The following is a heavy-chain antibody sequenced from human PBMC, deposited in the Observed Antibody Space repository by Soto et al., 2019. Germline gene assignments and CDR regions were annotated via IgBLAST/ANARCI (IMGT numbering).Heavy chain of an antibody. J-gene: IGHJ6*02. D-gene: IGHD1-26*01. CDR2: IYYSGST. V-gene: IGHV4-39*01. Sequence: SETLCLTCTVSGGSIRRSSYYWGWIRQPPGKGLEWIGSIYYSGSTYYNPSLKSRVTISVDTSKNQFSLKLSSVTAADTAVYYCARQASGYGMDVWGQGTTVTVSS. CDR3: ARQASGYGMDV. CDR1: GGSIRRSSYY.